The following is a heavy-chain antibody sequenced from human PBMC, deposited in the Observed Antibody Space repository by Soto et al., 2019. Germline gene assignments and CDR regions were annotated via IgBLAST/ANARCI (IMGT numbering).Heavy chain of an antibody. Sequence: PSETLSLTCTVSGGSISSSSYYWGWIRQPPGKGLEWIGYIYYSGSTYYNPSLKSRVTISVDTSKNQFSLKLSSVTAADTAVYYCARGGRYYDILTGYPEYYFDYWGQGTLVTVSS. CDR3: ARGGRYYDILTGYPEYYFDY. J-gene: IGHJ4*02. CDR1: GGSISSSSYY. D-gene: IGHD3-9*01. CDR2: IYYSGST. V-gene: IGHV4-30-4*08.